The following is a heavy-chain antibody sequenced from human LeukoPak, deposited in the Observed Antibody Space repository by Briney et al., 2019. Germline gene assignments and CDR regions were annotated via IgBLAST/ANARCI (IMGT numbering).Heavy chain of an antibody. CDR1: GFTFSGSA. J-gene: IGHJ5*02. CDR3: TRLITFGGVIP. Sequence: TGGSLRLSCAASGFTFSGSAMHWVRQASGKGLEWVGRIRSKANSYATAYAASVKGRFTISRDDSKNTAYLQMSSLKTEDTAVYYCTRLITFGGVIPWGQGTLVTVSS. D-gene: IGHD3-16*01. V-gene: IGHV3-73*01. CDR2: IRSKANSYAT.